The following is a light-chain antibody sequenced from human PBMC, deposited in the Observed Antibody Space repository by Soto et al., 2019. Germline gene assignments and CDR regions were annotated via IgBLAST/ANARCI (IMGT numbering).Light chain of an antibody. J-gene: IGKJ1*01. V-gene: IGKV1-27*01. CDR2: AAS. Sequence: DMQMTQSPSSLSASVGDRVTITCRASQGISNSLAWYQQKPGKVPKLLIYAASTLQSGVPSRFSGSGSGADFTLTISSLQPEDVATYYCQKYNSAPQNFGQGTKVDIK. CDR3: QKYNSAPQN. CDR1: QGISNS.